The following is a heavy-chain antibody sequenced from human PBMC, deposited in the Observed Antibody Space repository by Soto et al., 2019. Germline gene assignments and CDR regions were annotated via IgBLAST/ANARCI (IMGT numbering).Heavy chain of an antibody. CDR3: ASFLAERDCSGGSCYSPGLDAFDI. CDR2: IYYSGST. CDR1: GGSISSGGYY. D-gene: IGHD2-15*01. J-gene: IGHJ3*02. V-gene: IGHV4-31*03. Sequence: TLTLTCTVSGGSISSGGYYGSWIRQHPGKGLEWIGYIYYSGSTYYNPSLKSRVTISVDTSKNQFSLKLSSVTAADTAVYYCASFLAERDCSGGSCYSPGLDAFDIWGQGTMVTVSS.